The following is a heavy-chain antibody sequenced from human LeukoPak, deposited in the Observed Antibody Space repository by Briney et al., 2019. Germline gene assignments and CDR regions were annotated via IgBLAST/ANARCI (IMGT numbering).Heavy chain of an antibody. J-gene: IGHJ4*02. CDR2: MNPNSGNT. V-gene: IGHV1-8*01. D-gene: IGHD3-10*01. CDR3: ARGEESGEFFDY. Sequence: ASVKVSCKASGYTFTSYDINWVRQATGQGLEWMGWMNPNSGNTGYAQKFQGRVTMTRNTSISTAYTELSSLRSEDTAVYYCARGEESGEFFDYWGQGTLVTVSS. CDR1: GYTFTSYD.